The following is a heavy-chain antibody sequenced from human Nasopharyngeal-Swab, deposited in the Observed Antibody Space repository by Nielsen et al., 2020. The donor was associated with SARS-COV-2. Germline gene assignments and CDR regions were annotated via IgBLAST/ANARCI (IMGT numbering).Heavy chain of an antibody. Sequence: GESLKISCAASGFTFDTFGMTWVRQAPGKGQEWVSRISGSGSGTYYADSVKGRFTISRDNSKNTLYLQMNSLRADDTAVYYCAKGGVSVYGDSYYFDFWGQGTLVTVSS. CDR1: GFTFDTFG. CDR3: AKGGVSVYGDSYYFDF. J-gene: IGHJ4*02. D-gene: IGHD4-17*01. V-gene: IGHV3-23*01. CDR2: ISGSGSGT.